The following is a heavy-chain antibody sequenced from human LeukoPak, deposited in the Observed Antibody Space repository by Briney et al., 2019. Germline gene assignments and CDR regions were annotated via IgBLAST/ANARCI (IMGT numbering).Heavy chain of an antibody. D-gene: IGHD6-6*01. CDR2: VYPGDSDT. CDR3: ARVEYSSSSGYYFDY. J-gene: IGHJ4*02. Sequence: GESLKISCKGSGYSFTSYWIGWVRQMPGKGLEWMGIVYPGDSDTRYSPSFQGQVTISADKSTSTAYLQWSSLKASDTAMYYCARVEYSSSSGYYFDYWGQGTLVTVSS. V-gene: IGHV5-51*01. CDR1: GYSFTSYW.